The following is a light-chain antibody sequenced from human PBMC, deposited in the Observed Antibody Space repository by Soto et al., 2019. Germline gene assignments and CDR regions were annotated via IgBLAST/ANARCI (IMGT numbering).Light chain of an antibody. CDR3: SSYTTSSTPYV. Sequence: QSALTQPASVSGSPGQSTTISCTGTSSDVGGYNYVSWYQQHPGKAPKLMIYEVSYRPSGVSNRFSGSKSGNTASLTISGLQAEDEADYYCSSYTTSSTPYVFGTGTKVTVL. CDR1: SSDVGGYNY. CDR2: EVS. V-gene: IGLV2-14*01. J-gene: IGLJ1*01.